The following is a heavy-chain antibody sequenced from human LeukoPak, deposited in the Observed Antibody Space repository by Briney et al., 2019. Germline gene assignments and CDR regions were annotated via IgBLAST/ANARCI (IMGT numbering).Heavy chain of an antibody. D-gene: IGHD2-2*01. CDR3: ASSTLVVPAAKNPHPAYNWFDP. CDR1: GGSFSGYY. Sequence: PSETLSLTSAVYGGSFSGYYWSWIRQPPEKGVWWIWDINHSESTNYNPSRKSRVTISVDTSKNQFSLKLSSVSAADTAVYYCASSTLVVPAAKNPHPAYNWFDPWGQGTLVTVSS. J-gene: IGHJ5*02. V-gene: IGHV4-34*01. CDR2: INHSEST.